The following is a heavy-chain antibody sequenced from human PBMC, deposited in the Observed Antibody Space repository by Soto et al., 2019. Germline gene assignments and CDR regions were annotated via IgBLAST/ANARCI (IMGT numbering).Heavy chain of an antibody. J-gene: IGHJ3*02. CDR1: GYTFTSYG. V-gene: IGHV1-18*01. Sequence: ASVKVSCKASGYTFTSYGISWVRQAPGQGLEWMGWISAYNGNTNYAQKLQGRVTMTTDTSTSTAYMELRSLRSDDTAVYYCASGGPQESSDPDDYGDYGSSSDIWGQGTMVTVSS. CDR3: ASGGPQESSDPDDYGDYGSSSDI. D-gene: IGHD4-17*01. CDR2: ISAYNGNT.